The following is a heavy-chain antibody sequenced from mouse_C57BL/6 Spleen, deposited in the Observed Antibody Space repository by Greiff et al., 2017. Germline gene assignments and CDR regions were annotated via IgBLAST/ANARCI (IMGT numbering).Heavy chain of an antibody. V-gene: IGHV1-59*01. Sequence: QVQLQQPGAELVRPGTSVKLSCKASGYTFTSYWMHWVKQRPGQGLEWIGVIDPSDSYTNYNQKFKGKATLTVDTSSSTAYMQLSSLTSEDSAVYDCARGGGYDGYFDVWGTGTTVTVSS. CDR2: IDPSDSYT. CDR3: ARGGGYDGYFDV. J-gene: IGHJ1*03. CDR1: GYTFTSYW. D-gene: IGHD2-2*01.